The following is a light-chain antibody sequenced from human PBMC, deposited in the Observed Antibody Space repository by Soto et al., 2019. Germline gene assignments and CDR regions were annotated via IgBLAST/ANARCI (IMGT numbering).Light chain of an antibody. CDR2: SNN. CDR1: SSSIGSNY. V-gene: IGLV1-47*02. Sequence: QSVLTQPPSASGTPGQRVTISCSGSSSSIGSNYVYWYQHLPGTAPKLLIYSNNQRPSGVPNRFSGSKSGTSASLAISGLRSEDEADYYCAAWHNRLSGVIFGGGTQLTVL. CDR3: AAWHNRLSGVI. J-gene: IGLJ2*01.